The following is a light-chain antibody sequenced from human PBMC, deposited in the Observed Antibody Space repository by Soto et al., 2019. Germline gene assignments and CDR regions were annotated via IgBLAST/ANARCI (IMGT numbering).Light chain of an antibody. CDR2: AAS. Sequence: IKLTLSPSALSASVRDRDTIPCRASQGISSYLAWYQQKPGKAPKLLIYAASTLQSGVPSRFSGSGSGTDFTLTICSLQSEDFVVYYCLQSHFWPCPFGEGTKVDIK. CDR1: QGISSY. J-gene: IGKJ1*01. V-gene: IGKV1-9*01. CDR3: LQSHFWPCP.